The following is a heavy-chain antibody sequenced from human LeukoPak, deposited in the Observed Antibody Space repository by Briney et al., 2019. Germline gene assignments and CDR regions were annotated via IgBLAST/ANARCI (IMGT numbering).Heavy chain of an antibody. CDR1: GFTFSNYA. CDR2: ISGSASST. CDR3: ATELPPGAFDI. J-gene: IGHJ3*02. V-gene: IGHV3-23*01. Sequence: GGSLRLSCAASGFTFSNYAMSWVRQAPGKGLEWVSAISGSASSTYHADSVKGRFTISRDNSKNTLYLQMNSLRAEDTAVYYCATELPPGAFDIWGQGTMVTVSS. D-gene: IGHD3-10*01.